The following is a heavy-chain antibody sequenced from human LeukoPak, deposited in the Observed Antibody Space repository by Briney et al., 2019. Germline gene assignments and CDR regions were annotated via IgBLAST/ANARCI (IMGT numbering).Heavy chain of an antibody. CDR2: MNSDGSIT. V-gene: IGHV3-74*01. CDR3: AKENESPNL. J-gene: IGHJ4*02. D-gene: IGHD1-1*01. CDR1: GFTFSIYW. Sequence: GGSLRLSCAPSGFTFSIYWMHWVRQAPGQGRVWVSNMNSDGSITNYADSVKGRFTISRDNAKNTLYLQMNNLGVEDTGIYYCAKENESPNLWGQGTLVTVSS.